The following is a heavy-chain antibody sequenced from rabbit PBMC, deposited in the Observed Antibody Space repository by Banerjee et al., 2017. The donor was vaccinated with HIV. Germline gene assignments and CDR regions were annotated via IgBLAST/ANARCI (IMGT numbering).Heavy chain of an antibody. J-gene: IGHJ4*01. D-gene: IGHD6-1*01. CDR3: ARNYDGYGYLLFNL. Sequence: QEQLEESGGDLVKPGASLTLTCTASGFSFSSSYYMCWVRQAPGKGLEWIGCIYAGDGSTYYASWAKGRFTISKTSSTTVTLQMTSLTAADTATYFCARNYDGYGYLLFNLWGPGTVVTVS. CDR2: IYAGDGST. V-gene: IGHV1S45*01. CDR1: GFSFSSSYY.